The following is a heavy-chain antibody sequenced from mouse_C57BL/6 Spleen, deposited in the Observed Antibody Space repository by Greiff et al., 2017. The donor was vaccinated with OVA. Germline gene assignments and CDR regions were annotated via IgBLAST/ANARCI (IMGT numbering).Heavy chain of an antibody. V-gene: IGHV1-5*01. CDR2: IYPGNSDT. Sequence: VQLQQSGPVLASPGASVKMSCKTSGYTFTSYWMHWVKQRPGQGLEWIGAIYPGNSDTSYNQKFKGKAKLTAVTSASTAYMELSSLTNEDSAVYYCTSASRAYWYFDVWGTGTTVTVSS. CDR3: TSASRAYWYFDV. J-gene: IGHJ1*03. CDR1: GYTFTSYW.